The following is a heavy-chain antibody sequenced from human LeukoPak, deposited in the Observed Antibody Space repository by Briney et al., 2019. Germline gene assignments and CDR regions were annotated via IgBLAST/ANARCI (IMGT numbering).Heavy chain of an antibody. J-gene: IGHJ4*02. Sequence: SETLSLTCTVSGGYISSYYWSWIRQHPGKGLEWTGYIYYSGSTNYNPSLKSRVTISVDTSKNQFSLKLSSVTAADTAVYYCARLGVAGTTFDYWGQGTLVTVSS. CDR2: IYYSGST. D-gene: IGHD6-19*01. V-gene: IGHV4-59*08. CDR1: GGYISSYY. CDR3: ARLGVAGTTFDY.